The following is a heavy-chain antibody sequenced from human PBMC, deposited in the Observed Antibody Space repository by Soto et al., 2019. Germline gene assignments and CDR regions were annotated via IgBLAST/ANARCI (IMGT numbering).Heavy chain of an antibody. V-gene: IGHV4-59*08. Sequence: PSETLSLTCTVSGGSISTYYWSWIRQPPGKGLEWIGYIYFTGSTNYNPSLKSRVTISLDTSQNQFSLKLNSVTAADTAVYYCARLSLIRGLIIDSYWGQGTLVTVSS. CDR3: ARLSLIRGLIIDSY. D-gene: IGHD3-10*01. CDR2: IYFTGST. J-gene: IGHJ4*02. CDR1: GGSISTYY.